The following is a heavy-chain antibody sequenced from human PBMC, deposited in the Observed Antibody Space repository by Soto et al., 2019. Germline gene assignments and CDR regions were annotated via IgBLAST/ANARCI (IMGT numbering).Heavy chain of an antibody. CDR2: FDPEDGET. CDR1: GYTLTELS. J-gene: IGHJ4*02. D-gene: IGHD3-22*01. CDR3: AKQHYYDSSGLAFDY. V-gene: IGHV1-24*01. Sequence: GASVKVSCKVSGYTLTELSMHWVRQAPGKGLEWMGGFDPEDGETIYAQKFQGRVTMTEDTSTDTAYMELSSLRSEDTAVYYCAKQHYYDSSGLAFDYWGQGTLVTVSS.